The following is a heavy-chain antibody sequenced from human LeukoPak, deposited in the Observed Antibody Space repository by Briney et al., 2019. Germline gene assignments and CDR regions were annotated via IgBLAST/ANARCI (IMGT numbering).Heavy chain of an antibody. D-gene: IGHD5-12*01. CDR3: TGEARAGNWFDP. CDR2: INPDSGGT. CDR1: GYTFNDYY. Sequence: ASVKVSCKASGYTFNDYYIHWVRQAPGQGLEWMGWINPDSGGTNYAQKFQGRVTMTRDTSISTVYMELSRLTYDGTAVFYCTGEARAGNWFDPWGQGTPVTVSS. J-gene: IGHJ5*02. V-gene: IGHV1-2*02.